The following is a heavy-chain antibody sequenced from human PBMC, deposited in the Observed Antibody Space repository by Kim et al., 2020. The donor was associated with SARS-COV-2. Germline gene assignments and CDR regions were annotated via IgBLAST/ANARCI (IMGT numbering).Heavy chain of an antibody. V-gene: IGHV1-18*01. D-gene: IGHD6-13*01. CDR1: GYTFTSYG. CDR2: ISAYNGNT. J-gene: IGHJ6*03. CDR3: AGMWPPHIAAAENYYYYYMDV. Sequence: ASVKVSCKASGYTFTSYGISWVRQAPGQGLEWMGWISAYNGNTNYVQKLQGRVTMTTDTSTSTAYMELRSLGSDDTAVYYCAGMWPPHIAAAENYYYYYMDVWGKGTTVTVSS.